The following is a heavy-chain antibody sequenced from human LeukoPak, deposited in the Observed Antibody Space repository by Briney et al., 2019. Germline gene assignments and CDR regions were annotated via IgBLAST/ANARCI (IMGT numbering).Heavy chain of an antibody. V-gene: IGHV3-30*03. CDR3: TRDLDDYGDYSYFDY. CDR2: ISFDGSNK. D-gene: IGHD4-17*01. Sequence: PGGSLRLSCTASRFTFSDYGMHWVRQAPGRGLEWVAFISFDGSNKYYADSVKGRSTISRDNSKNTLYLQMNSLRTEDTAVYYCTRDLDDYGDYSYFDYWGQGTLVTVSS. J-gene: IGHJ4*02. CDR1: RFTFSDYG.